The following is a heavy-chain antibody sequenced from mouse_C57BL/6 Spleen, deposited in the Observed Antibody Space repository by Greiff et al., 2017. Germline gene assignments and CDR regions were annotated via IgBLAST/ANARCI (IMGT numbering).Heavy chain of an antibody. D-gene: IGHD6-1*01. V-gene: IGHV1-76*01. CDR1: GYTFTDYY. CDR2: IYPGSGNT. CDR3: AREGRDSGTLCWFAY. Sequence: QVQLQQSGAELVRPGASVKLSCKASGYTFTDYYINWVKQRPGQGLEWIARIYPGSGNTYYNEKFKGKATLTAEKSSSTAYMQLSSLTSEDLAVYVCAREGRDSGTLCWFAYWGQGTLVTVSA. J-gene: IGHJ3*01.